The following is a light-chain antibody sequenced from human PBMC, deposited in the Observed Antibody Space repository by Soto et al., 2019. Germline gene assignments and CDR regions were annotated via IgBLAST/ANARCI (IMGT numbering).Light chain of an antibody. CDR2: EVN. CDR3: CSYAGNYIYV. CDR1: NNDVGGYNY. V-gene: IGLV2-11*01. Sequence: QSALTQSRSVSGSPGQSVTISCTGTNNDVGGYNYVSWYQQHPGKAPKLMIFEVNKRPSGVPDRFSGSKSGNTASLTISGLQAEDEADYYCCSYAGNYIYVFGTGTKVTVL. J-gene: IGLJ1*01.